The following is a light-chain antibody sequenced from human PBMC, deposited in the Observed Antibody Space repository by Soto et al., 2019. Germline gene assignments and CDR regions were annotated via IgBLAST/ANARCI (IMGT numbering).Light chain of an antibody. J-gene: IGKJ1*01. V-gene: IGKV1-5*03. CDR1: QTIATW. CDR3: QPYDSYPWT. CDR2: TAS. Sequence: DVQMTQSPSTLSASLGDRVTITCRASQTIATWLAWYQQKPGNAPKLLIYTASSLESGVPSRFSGSGSGTEFTLTISGLQPADFGTYYDQPYDSYPWTFGQGTKVEIK.